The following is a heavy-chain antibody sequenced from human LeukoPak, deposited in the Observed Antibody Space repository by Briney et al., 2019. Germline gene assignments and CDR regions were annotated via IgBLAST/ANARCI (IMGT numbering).Heavy chain of an antibody. D-gene: IGHD3-9*01. CDR2: IKHSGST. CDR3: ARGMLRYFDWLSMYYFDY. Sequence: SETLSLTCAVYGGSFSGYYWSWIRQPPGKGREWIGEIKHSGSTNYNPSLKSRVTISVDTSKNQFSLKLSSVTAADTAVYYCARGMLRYFDWLSMYYFDYWGQGTLVTVSS. CDR1: GGSFSGYY. J-gene: IGHJ4*02. V-gene: IGHV4-34*01.